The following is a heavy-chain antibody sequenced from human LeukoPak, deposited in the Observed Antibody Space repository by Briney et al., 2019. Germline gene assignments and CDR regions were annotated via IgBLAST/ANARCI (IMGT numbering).Heavy chain of an antibody. CDR1: GFTFSSSA. D-gene: IGHD3-22*01. V-gene: IGHV3-20*04. J-gene: IGHJ3*02. Sequence: GGSLRLSCAASGFTFSSSAMSWVRQAPGKGLEWVSGINWNGGSTGYADSVKGRFTISRDNAKNSLYLQMNSLRAEDTALYYCARDLVVITGGAFDIWGQGTMVTVSS. CDR3: ARDLVVITGGAFDI. CDR2: INWNGGST.